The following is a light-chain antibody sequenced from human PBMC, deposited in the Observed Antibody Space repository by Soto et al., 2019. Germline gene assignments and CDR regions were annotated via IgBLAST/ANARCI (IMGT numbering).Light chain of an antibody. CDR2: DVS. Sequence: QSPLTQPASVSGSPGQSITISCTGTSSDVGGYNYVSWYQQHPGKAPKLMIYDVSNRPSGVSNRFSGSKSGNTASLTISGLQAEDEADYYCSSYTSSSTSFGNGTKVTVL. CDR1: SSDVGGYNY. CDR3: SSYTSSSTS. J-gene: IGLJ1*01. V-gene: IGLV2-14*01.